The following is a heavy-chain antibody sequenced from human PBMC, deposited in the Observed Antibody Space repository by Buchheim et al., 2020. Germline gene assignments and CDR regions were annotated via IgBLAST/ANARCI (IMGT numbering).Heavy chain of an antibody. CDR3: ASEGYDYIWGSYRFV. J-gene: IGHJ4*02. CDR1: GGSISSGSYY. V-gene: IGHV4-61*02. D-gene: IGHD3-16*02. CDR2: IYTSGST. Sequence: QVQLQESGPGLVKPSQTLSLTCTVSGGSISSGSYYWSWIRQPAGKGLEWIGRIYTSGSTNYNPSLKSLVTISVDTSKNPFSLKLSSVTAADTAVYYCASEGYDYIWGSYRFVWGQGTL.